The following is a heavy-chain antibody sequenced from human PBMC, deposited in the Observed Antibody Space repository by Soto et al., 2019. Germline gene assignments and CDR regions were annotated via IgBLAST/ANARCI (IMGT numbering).Heavy chain of an antibody. CDR2: ISVGTSST. D-gene: IGHD6-13*01. CDR3: AKERWAAAGTPTLDY. CDR1: GFTFSSYA. V-gene: IGHV3-23*01. Sequence: EVQLLESGGGLVQPGGSLRLSCAASGFTFSSYAMSWVRQAPGKGLDRVSAISVGTSSTYYADSVKGRFTISRDNSKNTLYLQMNSLRAEDTAVYYCAKERWAAAGTPTLDYWGQGTLVTVSS. J-gene: IGHJ4*02.